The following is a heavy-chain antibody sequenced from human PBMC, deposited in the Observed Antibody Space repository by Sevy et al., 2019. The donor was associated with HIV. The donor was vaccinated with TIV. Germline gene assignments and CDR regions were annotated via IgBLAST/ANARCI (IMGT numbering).Heavy chain of an antibody. CDR1: GFTVSNSY. CDR3: ARLSVYYYDSSGYYTTGNAFDI. D-gene: IGHD3-22*01. Sequence: GGSLRLSCAASGFTVSNSYMSWVRQAPGKGLEWVSIIYSGVTTSYADSVRGRFTISRDNSKNTLSFQMNSLRAEDTAVYYWARLSVYYYDSSGYYTTGNAFDIWGQGTMVTVSS. V-gene: IGHV3-53*01. J-gene: IGHJ3*02. CDR2: IYSGVTT.